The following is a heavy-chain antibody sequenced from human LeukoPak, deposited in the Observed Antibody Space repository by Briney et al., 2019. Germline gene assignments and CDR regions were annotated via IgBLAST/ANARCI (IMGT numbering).Heavy chain of an antibody. J-gene: IGHJ4*02. CDR1: GFTFSSYA. CDR2: ISGSGGST. Sequence: GGSLRLSCAASGFTFSSYAMSWVRQAPGKGLEWVSGISGSGGSTYYADSVKGRFTISRDNSKNTLYLQMSSLRAEDTAVYYCAKDPYSSSSEDPDYWGQGTLVTVSS. CDR3: AKDPYSSSSEDPDY. D-gene: IGHD6-6*01. V-gene: IGHV3-23*01.